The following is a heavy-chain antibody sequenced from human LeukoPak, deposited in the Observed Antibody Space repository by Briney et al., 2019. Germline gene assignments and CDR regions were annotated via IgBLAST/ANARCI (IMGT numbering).Heavy chain of an antibody. Sequence: GESLKISCKVSGYSFTSYWIGWVRQMPGKGLEWMGIINPGDSDTTYSPSFQGQVTISADKSISTAYLQWTSLKASDTAMYYCARPGYYYDSSGYYYVDYWGQGTLVTVSS. D-gene: IGHD3-22*01. CDR2: INPGDSDT. CDR3: ARPGYYYDSSGYYYVDY. J-gene: IGHJ4*02. CDR1: GYSFTSYW. V-gene: IGHV5-51*01.